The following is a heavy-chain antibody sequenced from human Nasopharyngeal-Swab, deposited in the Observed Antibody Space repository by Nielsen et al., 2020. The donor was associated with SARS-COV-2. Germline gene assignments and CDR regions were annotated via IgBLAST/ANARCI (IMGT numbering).Heavy chain of an antibody. V-gene: IGHV4-39*01. D-gene: IGHD1-26*01. J-gene: IGHJ4*02. CDR3: ARRGFIGTRTLSHFDY. Sequence: SETLSLTCTVSGGSISSSSYYWVWIRQPPGKGLEWIGSIYYSGSTYYNPSLKSRVTISVDTSKNQFSLKLSSVTAADTAVYYCARRGFIGTRTLSHFDYWGQGTLVTVSS. CDR1: GGSISSSSYY. CDR2: IYYSGST.